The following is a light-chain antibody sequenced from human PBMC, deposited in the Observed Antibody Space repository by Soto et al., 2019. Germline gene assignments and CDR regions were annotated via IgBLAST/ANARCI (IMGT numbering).Light chain of an antibody. CDR2: DAS. J-gene: IGKJ1*01. CDR1: QSINSW. Sequence: DIQMTQSPSTLSASVGDRVTITCRASQSINSWLAWYQQKPGKAPQLLIYDASSLESGVPSRFSGSGSGTEFTLTISSLQPDDFATYYCQQYNSYWTFGQGTKVDIK. V-gene: IGKV1-5*01. CDR3: QQYNSYWT.